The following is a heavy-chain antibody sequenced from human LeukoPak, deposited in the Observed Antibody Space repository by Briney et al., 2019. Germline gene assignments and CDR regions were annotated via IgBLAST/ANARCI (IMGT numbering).Heavy chain of an antibody. D-gene: IGHD4-17*01. V-gene: IGHV3-30*18. CDR3: AKAGQNYGDYHYFDY. Sequence: PGGSLRLSCAASGFTLTSYGMHWVRQAPGKGLEWVAVISYDGSNKYYADSVKGRFTISRDNSKNTLYLQMNSLRAEDTAVYYCAKAGQNYGDYHYFDYWGQGTLVTVSS. CDR1: GFTLTSYG. CDR2: ISYDGSNK. J-gene: IGHJ4*02.